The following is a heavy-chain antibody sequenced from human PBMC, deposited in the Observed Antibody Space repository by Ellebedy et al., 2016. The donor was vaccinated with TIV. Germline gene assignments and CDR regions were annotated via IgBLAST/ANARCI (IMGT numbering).Heavy chain of an antibody. CDR3: ARAFNWNIRVAPFY. J-gene: IGHJ4*02. V-gene: IGHV1-2*02. CDR1: GYTFTGYY. Sequence: ASVKVSXXASGYTFTGYYMHWVRQAPGQGLEWMGWINPNSGGTNYAQKFQGRVTMTRDTSISTAYMELSRLRSDDTAVYYCARAFNWNIRVAPFYWGQGTLVTVSS. D-gene: IGHD1/OR15-1a*01. CDR2: INPNSGGT.